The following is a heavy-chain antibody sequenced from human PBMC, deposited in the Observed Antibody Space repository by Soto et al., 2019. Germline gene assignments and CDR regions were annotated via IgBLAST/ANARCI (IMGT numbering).Heavy chain of an antibody. V-gene: IGHV4-39*01. CDR3: ARHSGSGYETGYYYYYGMDV. J-gene: IGHJ6*02. CDR1: GGSISSSSYY. Sequence: SETLSLTCTVSGGSISSSSYYWGWIRQPPGKGLEWIGSIYYSGSTYYNPSLKSRVTISVDTSKNQFSLKLSSVTAADTAVYYCARHSGSGYETGYYYYYGMDVWGQGTTVTVSS. D-gene: IGHD5-12*01. CDR2: IYYSGST.